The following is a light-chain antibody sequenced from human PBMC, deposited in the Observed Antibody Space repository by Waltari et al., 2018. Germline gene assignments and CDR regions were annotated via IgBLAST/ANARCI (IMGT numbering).Light chain of an antibody. CDR2: EAT. J-gene: IGKJ3*01. Sequence: DIQMTQSPSTLSASVGDSVTIPCRASQSIGSWLAGYQQKPGKAPKLLIYEATSLESGVPSRFSASGSGTEFTLTISSLQPDDFATYYCQRYNSYPITFGPGTKVDI. CDR3: QRYNSYPIT. V-gene: IGKV1-5*03. CDR1: QSIGSW.